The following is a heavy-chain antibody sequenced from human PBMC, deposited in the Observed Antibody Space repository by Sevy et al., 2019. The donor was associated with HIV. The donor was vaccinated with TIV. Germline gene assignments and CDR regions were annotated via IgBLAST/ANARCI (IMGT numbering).Heavy chain of an antibody. CDR1: GYTFTSYG. Sequence: ASVKVSCKASGYTFTSYGISWVRQAPGQGLEWMGWISAYNGNTNHAQKPQGRVTMTTDTSTSTAYMELRSLRSDDTAVYYCARGLNTYYYDSSGYSDGDYWGQGTLVTVSS. CDR3: ARGLNTYYYDSSGYSDGDY. V-gene: IGHV1-18*01. J-gene: IGHJ4*02. D-gene: IGHD3-22*01. CDR2: ISAYNGNT.